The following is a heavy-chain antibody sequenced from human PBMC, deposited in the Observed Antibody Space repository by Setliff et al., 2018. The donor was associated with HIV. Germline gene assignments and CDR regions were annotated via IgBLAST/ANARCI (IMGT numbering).Heavy chain of an antibody. J-gene: IGHJ4*01. CDR1: GLTFSNYW. CDR3: ARRVGCTSTTCYHTYFDY. D-gene: IGHD2-2*01. Sequence: PGGSLRLSCAASGLTFSNYWMSWVRQAPGKGLEWVANIKQDGSEKHYVDSVKGRFTISRDNTKNSLFLQMNSLRAEDTAVYYCARRVGCTSTTCYHTYFDYWGPGTLVTVSS. V-gene: IGHV3-7*03. CDR2: IKQDGSEK.